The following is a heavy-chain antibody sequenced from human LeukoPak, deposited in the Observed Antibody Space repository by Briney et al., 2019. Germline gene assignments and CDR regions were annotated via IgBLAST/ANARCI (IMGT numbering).Heavy chain of an antibody. CDR3: ARLRDTVTSASDY. Sequence: GGSLRLSCAASGFSIKSYSMTWVRQAPGKGLEWVATISSSGGYIYYADSVKGRFTISRDTVQNSLFLQLNSLRVEDTAVYNCARLRDTVTSASDYWGQGALVTVSS. CDR1: GFSIKSYS. J-gene: IGHJ4*02. D-gene: IGHD5-18*01. CDR2: ISSSGGYI. V-gene: IGHV3-21*01.